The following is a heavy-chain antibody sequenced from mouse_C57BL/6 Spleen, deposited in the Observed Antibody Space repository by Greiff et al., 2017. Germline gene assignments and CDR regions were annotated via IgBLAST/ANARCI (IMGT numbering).Heavy chain of an antibody. J-gene: IGHJ1*03. V-gene: IGHV2-9-1*01. D-gene: IGHD1-1*01. CDR2: IWTGGGT. CDR3: ASHYYGSSYVDWYFDV. CDR1: GFSFTSYA. Sequence: VMLVESGPGLVAPSQSLSITCTVSGFSFTSYAISWVRQPPGKGLEWLGVIWTGGGTNYNSALKSRLSISKDNSKSQVFLKMNSLQTDDTARYYCASHYYGSSYVDWYFDVWGTGTTVTVSS.